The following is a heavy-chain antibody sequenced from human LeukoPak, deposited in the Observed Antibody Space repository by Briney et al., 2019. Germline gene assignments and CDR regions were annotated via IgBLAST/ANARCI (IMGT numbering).Heavy chain of an antibody. D-gene: IGHD3-3*01. CDR1: GYSLTSNW. CDR3: ARRFHDFWSGPLNYFDY. Sequence: GESLTISCKGSGYSLTSNWIGWVRQMPGKGLEWMGIIYPGDSDTRYSPSFQGQVAISADKSISTAYLQWSSLKASDSAMYYCARRFHDFWSGPLNYFDYWGQGTLVTVSS. V-gene: IGHV5-51*01. CDR2: IYPGDSDT. J-gene: IGHJ4*02.